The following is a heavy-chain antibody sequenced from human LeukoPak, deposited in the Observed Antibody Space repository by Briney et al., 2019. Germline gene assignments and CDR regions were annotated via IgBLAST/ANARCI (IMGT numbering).Heavy chain of an antibody. Sequence: PGGSLRLSCAGSGFTFNNAWMTWVRQAAGKGLQWVGRIKSKTDGGTTDYAAPVKDRVTISRDESKSTLYLQMNSLQTEDTGVYYCTTELVWFGVLAHWGQGTLATVSS. CDR3: TTELVWFGVLAH. J-gene: IGHJ4*02. CDR1: GFTFNNAW. CDR2: IKSKTDGGTT. D-gene: IGHD3-10*01. V-gene: IGHV3-15*01.